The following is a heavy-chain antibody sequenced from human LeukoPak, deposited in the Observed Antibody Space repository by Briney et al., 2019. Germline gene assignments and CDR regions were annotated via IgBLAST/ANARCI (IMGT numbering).Heavy chain of an antibody. Sequence: SETLSLTCTVSGGSISSYYWSWIRQPPGKGLEWIGYIYYSGSTNYNPSLKSRVTISVDTSKNQFSLKLSSVTAADTAVYYCARFRRDDYIWGSYRLDDAFDIWGQGAMVTVSS. D-gene: IGHD3-16*02. CDR1: GGSISSYY. CDR3: ARFRRDDYIWGSYRLDDAFDI. V-gene: IGHV4-59*01. J-gene: IGHJ3*02. CDR2: IYYSGST.